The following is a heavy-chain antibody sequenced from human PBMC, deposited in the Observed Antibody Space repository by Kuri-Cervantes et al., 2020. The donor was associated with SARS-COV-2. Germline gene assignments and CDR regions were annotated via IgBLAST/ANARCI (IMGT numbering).Heavy chain of an antibody. V-gene: IGHV3-23*01. CDR2: IRGRDDTT. Sequence: GGSLRLSCAASGFTFSSYAMSWVRQAPGKGLEWISAIRGRDDTTHYADFVKGRFTISRDDSKNTLFLQMNSLRAEDTALYYCVKGAWGDYWGQGTQVTVSS. J-gene: IGHJ4*02. CDR3: VKGAWGDY. CDR1: GFTFSSYA. D-gene: IGHD7-27*01.